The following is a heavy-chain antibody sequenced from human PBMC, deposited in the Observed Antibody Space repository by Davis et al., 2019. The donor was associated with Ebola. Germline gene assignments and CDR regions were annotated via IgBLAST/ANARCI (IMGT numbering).Heavy chain of an antibody. J-gene: IGHJ6*02. D-gene: IGHD4-11*01. Sequence: ASVKVSCKASGYTFTSYYMHWVRQAPGQGLEWMGIINPSGGSTSYAQKFQGRVTMTRDTSTSTVYMELSSLRSDDTAVYYCARDQKTTVPKPYYYYYGMDVWGQGTTVTVSS. CDR3: ARDQKTTVPKPYYYYYGMDV. CDR1: GYTFTSYY. V-gene: IGHV1-46*01. CDR2: INPSGGST.